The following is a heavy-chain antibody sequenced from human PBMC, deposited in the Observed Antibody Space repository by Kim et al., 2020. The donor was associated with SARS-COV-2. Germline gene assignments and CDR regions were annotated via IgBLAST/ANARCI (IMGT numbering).Heavy chain of an antibody. CDR1: GYTYTNYD. Sequence: ASVKVSCKASGYTYTNYDMHWVRQAPGQRLEWLGWINVGNGNTKYSQKFQGRVTITRDTSVSTAYMELSSLRSEDTAVCYCARGDCSGGRCFLMAYWGQGTRVTVSS. CDR2: INVGNGNT. J-gene: IGHJ4*02. V-gene: IGHV1-3*01. D-gene: IGHD2-15*01. CDR3: ARGDCSGGRCFLMAY.